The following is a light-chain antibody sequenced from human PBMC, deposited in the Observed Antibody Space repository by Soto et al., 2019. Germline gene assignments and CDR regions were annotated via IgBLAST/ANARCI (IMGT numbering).Light chain of an antibody. CDR2: DAS. V-gene: IGKV3-15*01. CDR3: QQYINLWT. J-gene: IGKJ1*01. CDR1: QSVSNN. Sequence: VLTQSPATLSSFPGDRVTLSCRASQSVSNNLAWYQQKPAQAPRLLIYDASTRATGIPARFSGSGSGTEFTLTISSLQSADFAVYYCQQYINLWTFGQGTKVDIK.